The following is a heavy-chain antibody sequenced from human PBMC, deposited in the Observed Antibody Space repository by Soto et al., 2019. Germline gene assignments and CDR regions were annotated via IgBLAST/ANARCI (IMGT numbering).Heavy chain of an antibody. Sequence: GGSLRLSCAASGFTFSSYGMHWVRQAPGKGLEWVAVISYDGSNKYYADSVKGRFTISRDNSKSTLFLQMGSLRPEDTAIYYCVKQAHGLDGVAFDYWGQGTQVTVSS. J-gene: IGHJ4*02. CDR1: GFTFSSYG. D-gene: IGHD2-15*01. V-gene: IGHV3-30*18. CDR2: ISYDGSNK. CDR3: VKQAHGLDGVAFDY.